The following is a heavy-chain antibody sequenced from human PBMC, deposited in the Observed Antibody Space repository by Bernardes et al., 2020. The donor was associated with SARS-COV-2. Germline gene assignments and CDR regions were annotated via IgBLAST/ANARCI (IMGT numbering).Heavy chain of an antibody. Sequence: GGSLRLSCAASGFTFSSYWMHWVRQAPGKGLVWVSRINSDGRSTSYADSVKGRFTISRDNAKNTLYLQMNSLRAEDTAVYYCAREEPFYYFDYWGQGTLVTVSS. J-gene: IGHJ4*02. D-gene: IGHD1-1*01. CDR1: GFTFSSYW. V-gene: IGHV3-74*01. CDR3: AREEPFYYFDY. CDR2: INSDGRST.